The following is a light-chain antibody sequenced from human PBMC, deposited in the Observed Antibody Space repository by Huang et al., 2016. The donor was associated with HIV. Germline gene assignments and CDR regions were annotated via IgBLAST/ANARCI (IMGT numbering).Light chain of an antibody. CDR1: QSVRST. CDR2: GAS. Sequence: EVVLTQSPATLSVSPGRKATLSCRASQSVRSTVAWYQQKPGQAPSLLISGASPRATGIPARFSGSGSGTEFTLTIRSLQSEDLAIYYCQQYNNWPPEYTFGQGTKLEIK. CDR3: QQYNNWPPEYT. J-gene: IGKJ2*01. V-gene: IGKV3-15*01.